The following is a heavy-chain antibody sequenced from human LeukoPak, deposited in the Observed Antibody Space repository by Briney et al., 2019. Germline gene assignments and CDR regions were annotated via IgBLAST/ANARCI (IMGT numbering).Heavy chain of an antibody. CDR3: ARGHRGPPGY. Sequence: TSETLSLTCAVYGGSFSGYYWSWIRQPPGKGLEWIGEINHSGSTNYNPSLKSRVTISVDTSKNQFSLKLSSVTAADTAVYYCARGHRGPPGYWGQGTLVTVSS. J-gene: IGHJ4*02. CDR1: GGSFSGYY. D-gene: IGHD2-15*01. CDR2: INHSGST. V-gene: IGHV4-34*01.